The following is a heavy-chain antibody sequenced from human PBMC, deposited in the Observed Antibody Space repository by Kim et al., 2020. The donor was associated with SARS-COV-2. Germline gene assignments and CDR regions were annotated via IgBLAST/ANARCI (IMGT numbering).Heavy chain of an antibody. Sequence: SETLSLTCTVSGGSISSYYWSWIRQPPGKGLEWIGYIYYSGSTNYNPSLKSRVTISVDTSKNQFSLKLSSVTAADTAVYYCARLGYYGSGSYYPRNWFDPWGQGTLVTVSS. CDR2: IYYSGST. CDR1: GGSISSYY. CDR3: ARLGYYGSGSYYPRNWFDP. J-gene: IGHJ5*02. D-gene: IGHD3-10*01. V-gene: IGHV4-59*01.